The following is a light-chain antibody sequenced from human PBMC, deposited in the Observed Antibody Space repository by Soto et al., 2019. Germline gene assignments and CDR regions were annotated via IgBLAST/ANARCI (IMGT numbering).Light chain of an antibody. CDR1: QSISSN. Sequence: EIVMKQSPATLSVSTGEKATLSCRASQSISSNLAWYQQKPGQAPRLLMFRTSSRATGFPARFSGSGSGTEFTLTICSLQSEDFAVYYCQQYNNWPRTFGQGTKVDIK. CDR2: RTS. V-gene: IGKV3-15*01. J-gene: IGKJ1*01. CDR3: QQYNNWPRT.